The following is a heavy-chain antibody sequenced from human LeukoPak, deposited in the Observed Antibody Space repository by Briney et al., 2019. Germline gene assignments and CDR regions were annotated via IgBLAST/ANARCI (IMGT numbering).Heavy chain of an antibody. CDR3: TRDHCRGDNCPSFDY. CDR1: GYTFTSFG. CDR2: IGAYNGDT. Sequence: ASVKASCKPSGYTFTSFGISWVRQAPGHGLECMGWIGAYNGDTNYAQKFQGRVTMTTDTSTSTADMDLRSLRSDDTAVYYCTRDHCRGDNCPSFDYWGQGTLVTVSS. V-gene: IGHV1-18*04. D-gene: IGHD2-15*01. J-gene: IGHJ4*02.